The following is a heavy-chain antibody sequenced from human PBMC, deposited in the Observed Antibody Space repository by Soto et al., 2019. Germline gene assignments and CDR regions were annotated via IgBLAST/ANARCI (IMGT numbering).Heavy chain of an antibody. CDR3: GIEAIRRHNRTPYDY. CDR2: IWYDGSNK. CDR1: GFTFSNYG. D-gene: IGHD1-20*01. V-gene: IGHV3-33*01. J-gene: IGHJ4*02. Sequence: PGGSLRLSCAASGFTFSNYGMHWVRQAPGKGLEWVAVIWYDGSNKYYADSVKGRFTISRDNSRNTLFLQMNSLRVEDTAVYYCGIEAIRRHNRTPYDYWGPGTLVTLSS.